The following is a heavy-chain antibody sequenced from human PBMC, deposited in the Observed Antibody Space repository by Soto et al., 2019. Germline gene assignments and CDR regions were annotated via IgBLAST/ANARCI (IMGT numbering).Heavy chain of an antibody. D-gene: IGHD6-19*01. CDR1: GGTFSSYT. V-gene: IGHV1-69*02. CDR2: IIPILGIA. Sequence: SVKVSCKASGGTFSSYTISWVRQAPGQGLEWMGRIIPILGIANYAQKFQGRVTITADKSTSTAYMELSSLRSEDTAVYYCASRSAVAGYYYGMDVWGQGTTVTVSS. CDR3: ASRSAVAGYYYGMDV. J-gene: IGHJ6*02.